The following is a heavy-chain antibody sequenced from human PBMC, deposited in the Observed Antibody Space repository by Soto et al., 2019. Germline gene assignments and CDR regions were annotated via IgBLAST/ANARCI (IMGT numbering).Heavy chain of an antibody. V-gene: IGHV3-23*01. D-gene: IGHD3-3*01. CDR1: GFTFSSYA. Sequence: EVQLLESGGGLVQPGGSLRLSCAASGFTFSSYAMSWVRQAPGKGLEWVSAISGSGGSTYYADSVKGRFTISRDNSKNTLYLQMNSLRAEDTAVYYCAKLNAYYDFWSGYYDDYWGQGTLVTVSS. CDR2: ISGSGGST. CDR3: AKLNAYYDFWSGYYDDY. J-gene: IGHJ4*02.